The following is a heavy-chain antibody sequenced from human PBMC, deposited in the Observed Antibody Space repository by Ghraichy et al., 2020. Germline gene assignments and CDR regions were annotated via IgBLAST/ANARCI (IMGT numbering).Heavy chain of an antibody. CDR3: TGKPTYTTSSYYYMDV. Sequence: SETLSLTCTVSGGSISSGGYYWSWIRQHPGKGLEWIGYIYYGANTYYNPSLKSRVNISVDTSKNLFSLNLKFVTAADTAVYFSTGKPTYTTSSYYYMDVWGRGTTVAVYS. D-gene: IGHD3-16*01. J-gene: IGHJ6*03. CDR2: IYYGANT. CDR1: GGSISSGGYY. V-gene: IGHV4-31*03.